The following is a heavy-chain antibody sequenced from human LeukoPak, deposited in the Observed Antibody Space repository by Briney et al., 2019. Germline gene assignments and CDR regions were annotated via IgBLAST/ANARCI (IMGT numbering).Heavy chain of an antibody. CDR2: ISYDGSNK. J-gene: IGHJ4*02. CDR1: GFTFSSYG. CDR3: AEKRWNY. Sequence: GGSLRLSCAASGFTFSSYGMHWVRQAPGKGLEWVAVISYDGSNKYYADSVKGRFTISRDNAKNTLYLQMNSLRAEDTAVYYCAEKRWNYWGQGTLVTVSS. V-gene: IGHV3-30*18.